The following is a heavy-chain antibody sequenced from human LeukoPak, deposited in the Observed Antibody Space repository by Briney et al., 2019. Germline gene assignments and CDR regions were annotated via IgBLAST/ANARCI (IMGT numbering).Heavy chain of an antibody. Sequence: SETLSLTCTVSGGSISSYYWSWIRQPPGKGLEWIGYIYYSGSTNYNPSLKSRVTISVDTSKNQFSLKLSSVTAADTAVYYCARLTMVRGVISYYYYYGMDVWAQGTTVTVS. V-gene: IGHV4-59*01. CDR2: IYYSGST. J-gene: IGHJ6*02. CDR1: GGSISSYY. D-gene: IGHD3-10*01. CDR3: ARLTMVRGVISYYYYYGMDV.